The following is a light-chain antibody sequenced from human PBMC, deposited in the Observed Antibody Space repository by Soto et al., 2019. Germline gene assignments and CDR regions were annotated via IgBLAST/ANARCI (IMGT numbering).Light chain of an antibody. J-gene: IGKJ4*01. Sequence: DIVMTQSPDSLAVSLGERATINCKSSQSVLYSSNNKNYLAWYQQKPGQPPKLLIYWASTRESGVPDRFSGSGSGTDFTLPIRSLQAEDVAVYYCQQYYSPLLTFGGGTTVEIK. CDR3: QQYYSPLLT. CDR1: QSVLYSSNNKNY. V-gene: IGKV4-1*01. CDR2: WAS.